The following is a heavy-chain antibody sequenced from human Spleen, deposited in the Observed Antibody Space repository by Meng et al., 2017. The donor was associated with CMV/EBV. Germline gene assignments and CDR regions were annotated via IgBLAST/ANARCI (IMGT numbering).Heavy chain of an antibody. CDR2: ITSNGKTR. Sequence: GGSLRLSCAASGFTFSDFYMSWIRQAPGKGLEWISYITSNGKTRFYADSVKGRFTISRDNAGNSLYLQMNSLRAEDTALYYCARVPDYSDSSGYYHFWYFDLWGRGTLVTVSS. J-gene: IGHJ2*01. CDR3: ARVPDYSDSSGYYHFWYFDL. V-gene: IGHV3-11*01. CDR1: GFTFSDFY. D-gene: IGHD3-22*01.